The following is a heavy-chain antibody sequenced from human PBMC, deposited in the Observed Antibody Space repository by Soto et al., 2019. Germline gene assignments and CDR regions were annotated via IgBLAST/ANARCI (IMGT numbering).Heavy chain of an antibody. CDR3: ARDSEKATMMDYYYGMDA. CDR1: GGSISSGDYY. J-gene: IGHJ6*02. D-gene: IGHD3-22*01. V-gene: IGHV4-30-4*01. Sequence: QVQLQESGPGLVKPSQTLSLTCTVSGGSISSGDYYWSWIRQPPGKGLEWIGYIYYSGSTYYNPSLKSRVTISVDTSKNQFSLKLSSVTAADTAVYYCARDSEKATMMDYYYGMDAWGQGTTVTVSS. CDR2: IYYSGST.